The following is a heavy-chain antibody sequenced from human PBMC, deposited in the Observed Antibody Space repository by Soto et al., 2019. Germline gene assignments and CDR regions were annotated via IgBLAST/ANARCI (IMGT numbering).Heavy chain of an antibody. CDR3: ARASTGWYYDY. V-gene: IGHV3-30-3*01. CDR1: GFTFSSYA. Sequence: ESGGGVVQPGRSLRLSCAASGFTFSSYAMHWVRQAPGKGLGWVAVISYDGSNKYYADSVKGRFTISRDNSKNTLYPQMNSLRAEDTAVYYCARASTGWYYDYWGQGTLVTVSS. D-gene: IGHD6-19*01. CDR2: ISYDGSNK. J-gene: IGHJ4*02.